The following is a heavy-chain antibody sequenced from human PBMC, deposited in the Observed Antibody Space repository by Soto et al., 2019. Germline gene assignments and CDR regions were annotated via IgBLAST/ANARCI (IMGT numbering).Heavy chain of an antibody. CDR1: GFSISDYW. Sequence: GGSLRLSCAASGFSISDYWMSWVRQAPGKGLEWVANIKRDGSEKSYVDSVKGRFTISRDNAKNSLYLQMNSLRADDTAVYYCARDRDLAVPAAVIYFDSWGQGTLVTVSS. CDR2: IKRDGSEK. D-gene: IGHD2-2*01. V-gene: IGHV3-7*01. J-gene: IGHJ4*02. CDR3: ARDRDLAVPAAVIYFDS.